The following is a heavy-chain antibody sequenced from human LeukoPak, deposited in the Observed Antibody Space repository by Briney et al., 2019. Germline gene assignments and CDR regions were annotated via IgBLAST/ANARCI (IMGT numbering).Heavy chain of an antibody. J-gene: IGHJ4*02. V-gene: IGHV1-2*02. CDR3: ARDGYSGSDAL. Sequence: ASVKVSCKASGYTFTDYYIHWVRQAPGQGLEWMGWINPDSGSTSYEQKFKGRVTMTRATSISTAYIELSRLTSDDTAVYYCARDGYSGSDALWGQGTLVTVSS. CDR1: GYTFTDYY. D-gene: IGHD5-12*01. CDR2: INPDSGST.